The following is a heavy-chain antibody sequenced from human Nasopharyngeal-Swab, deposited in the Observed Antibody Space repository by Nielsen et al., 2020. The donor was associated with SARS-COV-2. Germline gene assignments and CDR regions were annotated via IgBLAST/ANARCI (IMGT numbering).Heavy chain of an antibody. Sequence: GESLKISCVASGSGFTFNTYGMHWVRQAPGKGLEWVALISFDGTNEFYADSVKGRFTVSRDNSKNTLFFQMNSLRPEDTAVYYCAKIGLGSDFDPWGQGTLVTVSS. CDR3: AKIGLGSDFDP. V-gene: IGHV3-30*18. D-gene: IGHD3-10*01. J-gene: IGHJ5*02. CDR1: GSGFTFNTYG. CDR2: ISFDGTNE.